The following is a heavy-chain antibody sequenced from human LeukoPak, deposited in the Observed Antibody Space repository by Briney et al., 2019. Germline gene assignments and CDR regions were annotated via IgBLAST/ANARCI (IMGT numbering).Heavy chain of an antibody. Sequence: GESLKISCKASGYSFASYWIGWVRRMSGKGLEWMAIIHPNDASTIYSPSFQGQVTISADKSISTAYLQWSTLKASDTAIYYCARHNNWGFDYWDRGTLLTVSS. CDR1: GYSFASYW. D-gene: IGHD7-27*01. CDR3: ARHNNWGFDY. J-gene: IGHJ4*02. CDR2: IHPNDAST. V-gene: IGHV5-51*01.